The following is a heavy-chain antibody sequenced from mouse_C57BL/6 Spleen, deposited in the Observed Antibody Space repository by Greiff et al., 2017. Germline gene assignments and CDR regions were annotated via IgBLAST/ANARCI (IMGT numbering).Heavy chain of an antibody. D-gene: IGHD2-3*01. CDR2: INPNNGGT. CDR3: ASSYEAMDY. CDR1: GYTFTDYY. V-gene: IGHV1-26*01. Sequence: VQLQQSGPELVKPGASVKISCKASGYTFTDYYMNWVKQSHVKSLEWIGDINPNNGGTSYNQKFKGKATLTVDKSSSTAYMELRSLTSEDSAVYYCASSYEAMDYWGQGTSVTVSS. J-gene: IGHJ4*01.